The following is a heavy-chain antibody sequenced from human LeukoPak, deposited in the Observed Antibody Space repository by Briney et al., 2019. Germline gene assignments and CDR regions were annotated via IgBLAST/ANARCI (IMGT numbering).Heavy chain of an antibody. Sequence: SETLSLTCTVSGGSISSYYWSWIRQPPGKGLEWIGYIYYSGSTNYNPSLKSRVTISVDTSTNQFSLKLSSVTAADTAVYCCASDGSESGTMGAFDIWGQGTMVTVSS. D-gene: IGHD1-26*01. V-gene: IGHV4-59*01. J-gene: IGHJ3*02. CDR3: ASDGSESGTMGAFDI. CDR2: IYYSGST. CDR1: GGSISSYY.